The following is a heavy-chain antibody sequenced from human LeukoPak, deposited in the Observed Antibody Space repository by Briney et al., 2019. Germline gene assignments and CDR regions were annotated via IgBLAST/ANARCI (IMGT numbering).Heavy chain of an antibody. D-gene: IGHD3-3*01. V-gene: IGHV1-69*13. CDR2: IIPIFGTA. CDR3: AESITIFDSPDY. CDR1: GGTFSSYA. Sequence: SVKVSCKASGGTFSSYAISWVRQAPGQGLEWMGGIIPIFGTANYAQKFQGRVTITADESTSTAYMELSRLRSDDTAVYYCAESITIFDSPDYWGQGTLVTVSS. J-gene: IGHJ4*02.